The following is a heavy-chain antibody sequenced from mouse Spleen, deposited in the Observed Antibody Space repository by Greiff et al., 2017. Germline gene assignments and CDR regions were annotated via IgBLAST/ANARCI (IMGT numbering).Heavy chain of an antibody. CDR1: GYAFSSYW. J-gene: IGHJ2*01. CDR2: IYPGDGDT. CDR3: ARRSTLYFDY. Sequence: VQGVESGAELVKPGASVKISCKASGYAFSSYWMNWVKQRPGKGLEWIGQIYPGDGDTNYNGKFKGKATLTADKSSSTAYMQLSSLTSEDSAVYFCARRSTLYFDYWGQGTTLTVSS. V-gene: IGHV1-80*01.